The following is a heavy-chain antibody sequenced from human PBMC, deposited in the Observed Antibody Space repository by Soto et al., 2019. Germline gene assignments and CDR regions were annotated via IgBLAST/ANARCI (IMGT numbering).Heavy chain of an antibody. Sequence: QVQLQESGPGLVKPSETLSLTCTVSGGSISSYYWSWIRQPPGKGLEWIGYIYYSESTNYNPSLKSRVTISVDTSKNQFSLKLSSVTAADTAVYYCARLYSSSSLDYWGQGTLVTVSS. CDR3: ARLYSSSSLDY. CDR2: IYYSEST. J-gene: IGHJ4*02. CDR1: GGSISSYY. V-gene: IGHV4-59*01. D-gene: IGHD6-6*01.